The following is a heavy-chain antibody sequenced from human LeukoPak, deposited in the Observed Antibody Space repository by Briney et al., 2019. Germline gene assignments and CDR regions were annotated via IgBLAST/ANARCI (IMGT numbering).Heavy chain of an antibody. V-gene: IGHV3-30*03. CDR3: ARVSPEIVVVTGTGAPDY. CDR2: LVYDGFYK. D-gene: IGHD2-21*02. J-gene: IGHJ4*02. CDR1: GFTFSNYG. Sequence: GGSLRLSCAASGFTFSNYGMHWVRQAPGKGLEWVALLVYDGFYKYYADSVKGRFTISRDNSKNTVYLQMNSLRAEDTAVYYCARVSPEIVVVTGTGAPDYWGQGTLVTVSS.